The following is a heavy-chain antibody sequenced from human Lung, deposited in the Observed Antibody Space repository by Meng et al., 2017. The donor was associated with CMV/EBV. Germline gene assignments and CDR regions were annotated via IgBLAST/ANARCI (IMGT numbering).Heavy chain of an antibody. V-gene: IGHV3-11*04. J-gene: IGHJ4*02. D-gene: IGHD3-3*01. CDR1: GFTFSDYL. Sequence: GGSLRLSCAASGFTFSDYLMSWIRQAPGKGLEWISYISTGGGTIYFADSVKGRFTFSRDNAKNSVYLQINSLRAEDTAVYYCARVKSSDFWSGYLDYWGQGSLVTVSS. CDR3: ARVKSSDFWSGYLDY. CDR2: ISTGGGTI.